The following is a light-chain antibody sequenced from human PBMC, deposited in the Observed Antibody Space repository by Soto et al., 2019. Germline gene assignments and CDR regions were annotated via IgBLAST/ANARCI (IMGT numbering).Light chain of an antibody. CDR2: GAS. Sequence: EIVMTHSPATLSVSPGERVTLSCRASQSVSSNLAWYQQKPGQAPRLLIYGASTRATGIPARFSGSGSGTEFTLTISSLQSEDFAVYYCQQYNNWPPWTFGQGTKVEIK. CDR3: QQYNNWPPWT. CDR1: QSVSSN. V-gene: IGKV3D-15*01. J-gene: IGKJ1*01.